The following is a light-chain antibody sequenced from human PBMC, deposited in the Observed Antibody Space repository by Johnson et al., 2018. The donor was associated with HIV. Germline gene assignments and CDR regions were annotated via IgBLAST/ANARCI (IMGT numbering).Light chain of an antibody. J-gene: IGLJ1*01. CDR1: SSNIGSNS. CDR3: GTWDSSLGV. CDR2: ENN. V-gene: IGLV1-51*02. Sequence: QSVLTQPPSVSAAPGQKVTISCSGRSSNIGSNSVSWYQQLPGTAPKLLIYENNKRPSGIPDRFSGSKSGTSATLGITGLQTGDEADYYCGTWDSSLGVYGIGTNVTVL.